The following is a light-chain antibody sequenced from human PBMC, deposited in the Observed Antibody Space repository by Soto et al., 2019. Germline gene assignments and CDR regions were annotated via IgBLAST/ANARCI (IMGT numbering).Light chain of an antibody. CDR3: QSYDSTPLCV. J-gene: IGLJ1*01. CDR2: EDN. Sequence: KFMLTQPHSVSESPGKTVTISCTRSSGSIASNYVQWYQQRPGSAPNTVIYEDNQRPSGVPDRFSGSIDSSSNSASLTISGLKTEDEADYYCQSYDSTPLCVFGTGTKVTV. CDR1: SGSIASNY. V-gene: IGLV6-57*04.